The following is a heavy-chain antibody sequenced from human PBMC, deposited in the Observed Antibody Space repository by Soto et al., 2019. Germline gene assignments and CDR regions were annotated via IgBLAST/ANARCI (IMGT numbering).Heavy chain of an antibody. Sequence: SETLSLTCTVTGGSMTSGDQYWTWIRHRPGEGLEWFGYINHRGSLYYNPSLKSRVSMSVDTSKNQSFLNLSSVTAADTAVYYCARELPQRQGRNMDVWGQGTTVTVS. CDR3: ARELPQRQGRNMDV. CDR1: GGSMTSGDQY. D-gene: IGHD1-1*01. V-gene: IGHV4-31*03. CDR2: INHRGSL. J-gene: IGHJ6*02.